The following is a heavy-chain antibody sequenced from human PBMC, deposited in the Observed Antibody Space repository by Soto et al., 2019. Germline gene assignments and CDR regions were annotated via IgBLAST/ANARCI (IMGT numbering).Heavy chain of an antibody. CDR1: GGSISSGGYY. V-gene: IGHV4-31*03. CDR2: IYYSGST. CDR3: ARDLAYNWKPHLDY. J-gene: IGHJ4*02. D-gene: IGHD1-20*01. Sequence: SETLSLTCTVSGGSISSGGYYWSWIRQHPGKGLEWIGYIYYSGSTYYNPSLKSRVTISVDTSKNQFSLKLSSVTAADTAVYYCARDLAYNWKPHLDYWGQGTLVTVSS.